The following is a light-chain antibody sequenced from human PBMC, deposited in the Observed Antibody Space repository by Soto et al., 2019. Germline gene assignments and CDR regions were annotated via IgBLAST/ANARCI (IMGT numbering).Light chain of an antibody. CDR3: QQYNTWSLIT. CDR1: QSIGSN. CDR2: GAS. V-gene: IGKV3-15*01. Sequence: EIVMTQSTATLSESPGDTATLSCRASQSIGSNVGWYQQKPGQAPRLLIYGASTRATGISARFSGSGSGTEFSLTISSFQSEDWSVYYCQQYNTWSLITFGQGTRLAIK. J-gene: IGKJ5*01.